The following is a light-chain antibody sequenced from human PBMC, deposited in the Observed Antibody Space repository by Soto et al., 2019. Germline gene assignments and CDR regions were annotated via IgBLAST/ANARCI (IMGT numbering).Light chain of an antibody. CDR1: SSDVGSYNL. J-gene: IGLJ2*01. CDR2: EGS. Sequence: QSALTQPASVSGSPGQSITISCTGTSSDVGSYNLVSWYQQHPGKAPKLMIYEGSKRPSGVSNRFSGSKSGNTASLTISGLQAEDEADYYCCSYAGSSTLVVFGGGPKLTVL. V-gene: IGLV2-23*01. CDR3: CSYAGSSTLVV.